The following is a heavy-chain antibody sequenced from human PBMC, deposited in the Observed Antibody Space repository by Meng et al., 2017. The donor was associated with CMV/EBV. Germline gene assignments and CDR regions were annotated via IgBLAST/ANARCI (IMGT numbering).Heavy chain of an antibody. Sequence: GGSLRLSCAASGFTFSSYEMNWVRQAPGQGLEWMGWINPNSGGTNYAQKFQGRVTMTRDTSISTAYMELSRLRSDDTAVYYCARDYQLERRSDDYWGQGTLITVSS. V-gene: IGHV1-2*02. J-gene: IGHJ4*02. CDR2: INPNSGGT. CDR1: GFTFSSYE. D-gene: IGHD1-1*01. CDR3: ARDYQLERRSDDY.